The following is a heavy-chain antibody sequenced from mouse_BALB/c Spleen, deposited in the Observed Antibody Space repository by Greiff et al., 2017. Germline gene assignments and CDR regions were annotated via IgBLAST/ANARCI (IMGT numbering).Heavy chain of an antibody. CDR3: ARSRGNWGMDY. D-gene: IGHD4-1*01. V-gene: IGHV5-17*02. CDR2: ISSGSSTI. Sequence: EVKLQESGGGLVQPGGSRKLSCAASGFTFSSFGMHWVRQAPEKGLEWVAYISSGSSTIYYADTVKGRFTISRDNPKNTLFLQMTSLRSEDTAMYYCARSRGNWGMDYWGQGTAVTVSS. J-gene: IGHJ4*01. CDR1: GFTFSSFG.